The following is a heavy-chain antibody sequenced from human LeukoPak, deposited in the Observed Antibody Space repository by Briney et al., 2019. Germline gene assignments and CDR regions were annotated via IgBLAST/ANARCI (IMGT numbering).Heavy chain of an antibody. CDR2: FDPEDGET. CDR3: VTDLRGLRFNNY. Sequence: ASVKVSCKVSGYTLTELSMHWVRQAPGKGLEWMGSFDPEDGETIYAQKFQGRVTMTEDTPTDTAYMELSSLRSEDTAVYYCVTDLRGLRFNNYWGQGTLVTVSS. J-gene: IGHJ4*02. D-gene: IGHD3-3*01. V-gene: IGHV1-24*01. CDR1: GYTLTELS.